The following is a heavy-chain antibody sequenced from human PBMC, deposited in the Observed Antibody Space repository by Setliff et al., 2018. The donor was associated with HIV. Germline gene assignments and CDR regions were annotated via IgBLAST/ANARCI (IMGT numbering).Heavy chain of an antibody. J-gene: IGHJ4*02. CDR3: ARGRWLQSFDY. CDR2: IIPMFGTT. V-gene: IGHV1-69*13. D-gene: IGHD5-12*01. CDR1: GGSFSSFA. Sequence: ASVKVSCKVSGGSFSSFAISWVRQAPGHGLEWMGGIIPMFGTTNYAQKLQGRVTLSADESTGTAYMQRSSLTSEDTAVYYCARGRWLQSFDYWGQGTLVTVSS.